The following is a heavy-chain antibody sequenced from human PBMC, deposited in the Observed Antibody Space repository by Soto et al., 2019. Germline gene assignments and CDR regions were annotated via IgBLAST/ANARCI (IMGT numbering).Heavy chain of an antibody. Sequence: PSETLSLTCSVSGGSLSSYYWSWIRQPPGKGLECIGYTYYSGSTKYNPSLKSRVTISVDASKSPVSLKLRSVTTADTAVYFCARGPLSPLIVGPTRGPWFDPGGPGTLGT. CDR3: ARGPLSPLIVGPTRGPWFDP. CDR1: GGSLSSYY. V-gene: IGHV4-59*01. J-gene: IGHJ5*02. CDR2: TYYSGST. D-gene: IGHD1-26*01.